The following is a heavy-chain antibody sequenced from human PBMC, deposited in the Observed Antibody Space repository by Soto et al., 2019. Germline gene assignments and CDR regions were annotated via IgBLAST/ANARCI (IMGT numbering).Heavy chain of an antibody. CDR3: ISTLGASFDY. CDR1: GYTFTSYG. V-gene: IGHV1-46*03. J-gene: IGHJ4*02. CDR2: IYPSIGTT. D-gene: IGHD1-26*01. Sequence: GASVKVSCKASGYTFTSYGISWVRQAPGQGLEWMGVIYPSIGTTTYAQKFQGRVTMTSDTSTSSVYMEVSSLRSEDTAVYYCISTLGASFDYWGQGTLVTVSS.